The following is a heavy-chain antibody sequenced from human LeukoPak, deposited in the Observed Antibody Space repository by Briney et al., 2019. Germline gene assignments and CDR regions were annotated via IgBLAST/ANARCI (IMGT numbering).Heavy chain of an antibody. CDR2: IYYSGTT. CDR1: GGSISSYY. D-gene: IGHD3-22*01. V-gene: IGHV4-59*01. CDR3: ANYYDGGGLDY. J-gene: IGHJ4*02. Sequence: SETLSLTCTVSGGSISSYYWSWIRQPPGKGLEWIGNIYYSGTTNYNPSLESRVTISVDTSKNQFSLKLSSVTAADTAVYYCANYYDGGGLDYWGQGTLVTVSS.